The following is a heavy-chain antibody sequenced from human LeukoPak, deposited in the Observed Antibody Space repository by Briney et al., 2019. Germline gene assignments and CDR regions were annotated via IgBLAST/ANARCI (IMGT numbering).Heavy chain of an antibody. CDR3: ARESTFRLLRNVSDI. V-gene: IGHV1-46*01. J-gene: IGHJ3*02. D-gene: IGHD5-12*01. CDR2: INPSDGST. CDR1: GYTFTIFH. Sequence: GASVKVSCKASGYTFTIFHIHWVRQAPGQGLEWMGMINPSDGSTNYAQKFQGRVTMTSDTSTSTVAMVLSSLRSDDTAVYYCARESTFRLLRNVSDIWGQGTMVTVSS.